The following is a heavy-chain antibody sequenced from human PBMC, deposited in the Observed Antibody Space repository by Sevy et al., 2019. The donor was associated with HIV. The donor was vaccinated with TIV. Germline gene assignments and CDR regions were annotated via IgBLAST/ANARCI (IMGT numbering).Heavy chain of an antibody. Sequence: ASVKVSCKASGGTFSSYGISWVRQAPGQGLEWIGGIIPILGTVNYAQKFQDRVTITAHECTKTAYMELSSLRSEDTAVYYCARGGGNGWYYFDYWGQETLVTVSS. J-gene: IGHJ4*02. CDR3: ARGGGNGWYYFDY. CDR2: IIPILGTV. D-gene: IGHD6-19*01. V-gene: IGHV1-69*13. CDR1: GGTFSSYG.